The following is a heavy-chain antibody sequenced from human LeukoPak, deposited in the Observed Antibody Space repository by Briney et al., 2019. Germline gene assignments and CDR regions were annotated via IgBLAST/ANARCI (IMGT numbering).Heavy chain of an antibody. D-gene: IGHD4-23*01. V-gene: IGHV3-21*01. Sequence: GGSLRLSCAASGFTFSSYSMNWVRQAPGKGLEWVSSISSSSSYIYYADSVRGRFTISRDNAKNSLYLQMNSLRAEDTAVYYCAREEVVTSNFDYWGQGTLVTVSS. CDR2: ISSSSSYI. CDR3: AREEVVTSNFDY. J-gene: IGHJ4*02. CDR1: GFTFSSYS.